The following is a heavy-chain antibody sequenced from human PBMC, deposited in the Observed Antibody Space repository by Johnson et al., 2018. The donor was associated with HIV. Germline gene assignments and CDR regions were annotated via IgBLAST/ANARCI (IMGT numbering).Heavy chain of an antibody. CDR2: IKRKIDGGTT. CDR1: GFTFSNAW. V-gene: IGHV3-15*01. J-gene: IGHJ3*02. CDR3: NPVGGFDAFDI. D-gene: IGHD3-10*01. Sequence: MQLVESGGGLVKPGGSLRLSCAASGFTFSNAWMSCVRQAPGKGLEWVGRIKRKIDGGTTDYAAPVKGRFTISRDDSENTLYLQMNSLKTEDTAVYYCNPVGGFDAFDIWGQGTMVTVSS.